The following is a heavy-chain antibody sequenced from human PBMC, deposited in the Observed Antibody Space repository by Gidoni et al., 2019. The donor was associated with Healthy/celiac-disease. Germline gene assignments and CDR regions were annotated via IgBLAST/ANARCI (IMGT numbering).Heavy chain of an antibody. CDR1: GGTFSSYT. J-gene: IGHJ1*01. CDR3: ARAYSSGYPPGYFQH. V-gene: IGHV1-69*02. D-gene: IGHD6-19*01. Sequence: QVQLVQSGAEVKKPGSSVKVSCKASGGTFSSYTISWVRQAPGQGLEWMGRIIPILGIANYAQKFQGRVTITADKSTSTAYMELSSLRSEDTAVYYCARAYSSGYPPGYFQHWGQGTLVTVSS. CDR2: IIPILGIA.